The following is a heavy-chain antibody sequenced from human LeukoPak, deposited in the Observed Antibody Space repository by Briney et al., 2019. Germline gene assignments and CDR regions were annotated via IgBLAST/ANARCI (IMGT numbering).Heavy chain of an antibody. CDR3: ARGWVWRSGWYGGSRVGMPYYFDY. CDR2: INHSGST. D-gene: IGHD6-19*01. CDR1: GGSFSGYY. V-gene: IGHV4-34*01. Sequence: SETLSLTCAVYGGSFSGYYWSWLRQPPGKGLEWIGEINHSGSTNYNPSLKSRVTISVDTSKNRFSLKLSSVTAADTAVYYCARGWVWRSGWYGGSRVGMPYYFDYWGQGTLVTVSS. J-gene: IGHJ4*02.